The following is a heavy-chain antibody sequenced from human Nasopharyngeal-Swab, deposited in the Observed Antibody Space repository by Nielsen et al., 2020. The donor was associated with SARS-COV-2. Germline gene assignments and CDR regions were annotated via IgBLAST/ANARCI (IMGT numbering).Heavy chain of an antibody. D-gene: IGHD2-8*01. CDR1: GFTFGHYA. J-gene: IGHJ2*01. CDR3: AKRLYGDL. Sequence: GESLKISCAASGFTFGHYAVIWVRQAPGKGLEWVSSMTVGAGGTSYADSVKGQFTISVDSSKNILYLQMNSLRAEDTAIYYCAKRLYGDLWGRGTLVTVSS. CDR2: MTVGAGGT. V-gene: IGHV3-23*01.